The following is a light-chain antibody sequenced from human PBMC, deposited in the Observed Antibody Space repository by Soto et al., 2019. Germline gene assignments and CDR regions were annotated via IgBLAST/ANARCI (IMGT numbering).Light chain of an antibody. CDR1: QSITSTS. V-gene: IGKV3D-20*01. Sequence: EIVLTQSPATLSLSPGERVTLSFGASQSITSTSIAWYQHKPGLAPRLLVYGASRRATGIPDRFSGSGSETAFTLSISRLAHEDFVDYYCQDYSSLPPYNFGRGTKVEIK. J-gene: IGKJ4*01. CDR2: GAS. CDR3: QDYSSLPPYN.